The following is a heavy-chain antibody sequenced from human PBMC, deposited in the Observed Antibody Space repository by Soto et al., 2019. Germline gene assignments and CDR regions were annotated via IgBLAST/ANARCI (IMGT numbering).Heavy chain of an antibody. V-gene: IGHV1-46*01. CDR3: ERERHQGVDY. CDR1: GYIFTNYF. Sequence: QVQLVQSGAELKEPGASVKISCKTSGYIFTNYFLHWVRQAPGQGLELIAIINPDGGISGYAQKYQGSLTTTSDTSTSTDDEELSTLRSEDTAVYYCERERHQGVDYLGQGTLVTDSS. J-gene: IGHJ4*02. CDR2: INPDGGIS.